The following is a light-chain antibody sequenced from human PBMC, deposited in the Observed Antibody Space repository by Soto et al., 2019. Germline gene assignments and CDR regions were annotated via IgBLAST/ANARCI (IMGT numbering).Light chain of an antibody. CDR1: QSINNW. V-gene: IGKV1-5*01. CDR3: QQYDSSST. J-gene: IGKJ4*02. Sequence: DIQMTQSPSTLSASVGDRVTITCRASQSINNWLAWYQLKPGKAPKPLIYDASSLESGVPSRFSGSGSGTEFTLTISSLQPDDSATYYCQQYDSSSTFGGGTQGGYQ. CDR2: DAS.